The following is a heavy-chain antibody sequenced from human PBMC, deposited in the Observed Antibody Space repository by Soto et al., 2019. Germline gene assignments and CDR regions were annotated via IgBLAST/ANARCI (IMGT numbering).Heavy chain of an antibody. Sequence: ASVKVSCKASGYTFTSYAMHWVRQAPGQRLEWMGWINAGNGNTKYSQKFQGRVTITRDTSASTAYMELSSLRSEDTAVYYCARDYCSSTSCLEAFDIWGQGTMVTVSS. D-gene: IGHD2-2*01. CDR3: ARDYCSSTSCLEAFDI. V-gene: IGHV1-3*01. J-gene: IGHJ3*02. CDR1: GYTFTSYA. CDR2: INAGNGNT.